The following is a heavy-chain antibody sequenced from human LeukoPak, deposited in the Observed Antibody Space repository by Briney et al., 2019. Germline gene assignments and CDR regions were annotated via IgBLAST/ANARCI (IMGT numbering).Heavy chain of an antibody. Sequence: GGSLRLSCAASGFSFSSYAMYWVRQAPGKGLEWVAFIRYDGGDKYYVDSMKGRFTISRDNSKNTLYLQMNSLRDEDTAVYYCVKTGSGWFGDYWGQGTLVTVSS. V-gene: IGHV3-30*02. CDR3: VKTGSGWFGDY. CDR1: GFSFSSYA. CDR2: IRYDGGDK. D-gene: IGHD6-13*01. J-gene: IGHJ4*02.